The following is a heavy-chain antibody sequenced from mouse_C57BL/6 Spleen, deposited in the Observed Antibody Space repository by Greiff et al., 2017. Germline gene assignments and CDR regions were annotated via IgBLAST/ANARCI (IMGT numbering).Heavy chain of an antibody. Sequence: VQLQQSGAELVRPGASVTLSCTASGFNIKHYYMHWVKQRPEQGLEWIGRIDPEDGDTEYAPNVQGKATMNADTSSNTAYLQLSSLTSEDTAVYYCTTRDDGYFAYWGQGTLVTVSA. J-gene: IGHJ3*01. CDR2: IDPEDGDT. CDR1: GFNIKHYY. CDR3: TTRDDGYFAY. V-gene: IGHV14-1*01. D-gene: IGHD2-3*01.